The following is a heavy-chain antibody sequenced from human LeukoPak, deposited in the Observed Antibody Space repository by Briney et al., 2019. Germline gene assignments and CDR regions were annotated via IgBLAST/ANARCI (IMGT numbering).Heavy chain of an antibody. CDR1: GFTFSSYS. D-gene: IGHD5-12*01. CDR3: ASIQWQTRGY. J-gene: IGHJ4*02. Sequence: PGGSLRLSCAASGFTFSSYSMNWVRQAPGKGLEWVSSISSSSSYIYFADSVKGRFTISRDNAKNSLYLQMNSLRAEDTAVYYCASIQWQTRGYWGQGTLVTVSS. CDR2: ISSSSSYI. V-gene: IGHV3-21*01.